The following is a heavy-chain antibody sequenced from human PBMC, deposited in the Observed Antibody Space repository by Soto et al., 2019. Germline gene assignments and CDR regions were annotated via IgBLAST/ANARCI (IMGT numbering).Heavy chain of an antibody. Sequence: QITLKESGPTLVKPTQTLTLTCTFSGFSLSTSGVGVGWIRQPPGKALEWLALIYWDDDKRHSPSLKSRLTITNDPSKNQVLLTMTNMDPVDTATYYCAHSGVVLGIIGYFDYWGQGTLVTVSS. V-gene: IGHV2-5*02. CDR3: AHSGVVLGIIGYFDY. CDR2: IYWDDDK. D-gene: IGHD2-15*01. J-gene: IGHJ4*02. CDR1: GFSLSTSGVG.